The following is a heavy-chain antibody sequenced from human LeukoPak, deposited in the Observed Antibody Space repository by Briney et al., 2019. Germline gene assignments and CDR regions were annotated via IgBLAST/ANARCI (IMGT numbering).Heavy chain of an antibody. J-gene: IGHJ4*02. CDR1: GDSIGGSVDY. Sequence: KPSETLSLTCTVSGDSIGGSVDYWVWIRQPPGKGLEWIGSIFYSGRTYYNPSLKSRVTISVDTSKNQFSLKLTSVTAADTALYYCARQAGSGCCLDYWGQGTLVTVSS. V-gene: IGHV4-39*01. CDR2: IFYSGRT. D-gene: IGHD3-10*01. CDR3: ARQAGSGCCLDY.